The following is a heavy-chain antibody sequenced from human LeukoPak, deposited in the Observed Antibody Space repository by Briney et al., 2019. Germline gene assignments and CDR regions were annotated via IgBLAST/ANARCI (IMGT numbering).Heavy chain of an antibody. CDR2: INHSGST. Sequence: PSETLSLTCAVYGGSFSGYYWSWIRQPPGKGLEWIGEINHSGSTNYNPSLKSRVTISVDTSKNQFSLKLSSVTAADTAVYYCASSSGWVGARPTLDYWGQGTLVTVSS. J-gene: IGHJ4*02. D-gene: IGHD1-26*01. CDR1: GGSFSGYY. CDR3: ASSSGWVGARPTLDY. V-gene: IGHV4-34*01.